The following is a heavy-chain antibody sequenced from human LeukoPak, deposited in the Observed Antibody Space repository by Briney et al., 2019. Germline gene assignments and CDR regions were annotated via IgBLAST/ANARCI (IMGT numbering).Heavy chain of an antibody. CDR1: GFTFSSYS. CDR2: ISSSSSYI. J-gene: IGHJ4*02. Sequence: GGSLRLSCAASGFTFSSYSMNWVRQAPGKGLEWVSSISSSSSYIYYADSVKGRFTISRDNAKNSLYLQMNSLRAEDTAVYYCAKDLGDSSSWEIGYWGQGTLVTVSS. D-gene: IGHD6-13*01. CDR3: AKDLGDSSSWEIGY. V-gene: IGHV3-21*04.